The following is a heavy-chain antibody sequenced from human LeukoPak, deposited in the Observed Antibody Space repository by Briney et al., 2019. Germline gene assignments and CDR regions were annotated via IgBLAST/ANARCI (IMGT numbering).Heavy chain of an antibody. V-gene: IGHV3-48*01. CDR1: GFTFSSYG. CDR2: ISSSSSTI. J-gene: IGHJ1*01. CDR3: ATPLSSGWYEGYFQH. Sequence: PGGSLRLSCAASGFTFSSYGMHWVRQAPGKGLEWVSYISSSSSTIYYADSVKGRFTISRDNAKNSLYLQMNSLRAEDTAVYYCATPLSSGWYEGYFQHWGQGTLVTVSS. D-gene: IGHD6-19*01.